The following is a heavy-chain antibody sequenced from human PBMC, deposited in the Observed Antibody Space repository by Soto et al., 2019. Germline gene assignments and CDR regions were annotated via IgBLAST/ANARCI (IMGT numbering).Heavy chain of an antibody. D-gene: IGHD1-1*01. CDR2: TSYDGNNE. CDR3: AKDKGVFNWATSYFDY. CDR1: GFTFSNYA. V-gene: IGHV3-30*18. J-gene: IGHJ4*02. Sequence: GGSLRLSCAASGFTFSNYAMHWVRQAPGKGLEWVALTSYDGNNEYYADSVKGRFTISRDNSKNTLFLQMNSPRPEDTAVYYCAKDKGVFNWATSYFDYWGQGALVTVSS.